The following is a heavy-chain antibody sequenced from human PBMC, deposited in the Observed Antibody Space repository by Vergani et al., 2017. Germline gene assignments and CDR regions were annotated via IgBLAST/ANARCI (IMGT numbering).Heavy chain of an antibody. D-gene: IGHD3-3*01. Sequence: QVSLVESGGGVVQPGRSLTLTCSASGFGFKNFAMHWVRQAPGKGLEWVATISKDGTHDYYEPSVRGRFAVSRDNAKNTLFLQMNSLRAEDTAVYYCARARKFRFGVVWENWFDPWGQGTLVTVSS. CDR2: ISKDGTHD. J-gene: IGHJ5*02. V-gene: IGHV3-30*03. CDR1: GFGFKNFA. CDR3: ARARKFRFGVVWENWFDP.